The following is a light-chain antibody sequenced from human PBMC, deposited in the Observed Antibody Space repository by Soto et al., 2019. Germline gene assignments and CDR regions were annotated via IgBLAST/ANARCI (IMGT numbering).Light chain of an antibody. V-gene: IGLV4-69*01. CDR3: QTWGTGIHVV. CDR1: SGHSSYA. CDR2: LDSDGSH. Sequence: QSALTQSPSASASLGASVKLTCTLSSGHSSYAIAWHQQQPEKGPRYLMKLDSDGSHTKGDAIPDRFSGSSSGAERYLTITSLQSEDEADYYCQTWGTGIHVVFGEGTKLTVL. J-gene: IGLJ2*01.